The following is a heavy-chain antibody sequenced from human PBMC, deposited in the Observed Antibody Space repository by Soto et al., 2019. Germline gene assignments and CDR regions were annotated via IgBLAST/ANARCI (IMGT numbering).Heavy chain of an antibody. CDR2: INAGNGNT. D-gene: IGHD1-26*01. CDR3: ARGGSLYWYFDL. J-gene: IGHJ2*01. Sequence: QVQLVQSGAEVKKPGASVKVSCKASGYTFTSYAMHWVRQAPGQRLEWMGWINAGNGNTKYSQKFQGRVTITRDTSATTAYMELRTLRPEDTAVYSCARGGSLYWYFDLWGRGTLVTVSS. V-gene: IGHV1-3*01. CDR1: GYTFTSYA.